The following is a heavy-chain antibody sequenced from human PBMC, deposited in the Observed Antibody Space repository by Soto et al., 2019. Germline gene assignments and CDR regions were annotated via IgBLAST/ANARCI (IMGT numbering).Heavy chain of an antibody. V-gene: IGHV3-7*01. Sequence: EVQLVESGGGLVQPGGSLRLSCAASGFTFSSYWMSWVRQAPVKGLEWVGNIKQDGSEKNYVDFVEGRFTISRDNAENSLYLQMNRLRAEDTAVYYCARIASAGRAWDVWGQGTTVVVSS. CDR3: ARIASAGRAWDV. J-gene: IGHJ6*02. CDR2: IKQDGSEK. CDR1: GFTFSSYW. D-gene: IGHD6-13*01.